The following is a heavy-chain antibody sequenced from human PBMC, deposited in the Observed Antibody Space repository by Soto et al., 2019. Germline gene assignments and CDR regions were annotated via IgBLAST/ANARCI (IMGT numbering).Heavy chain of an antibody. Sequence: GGSLRLSCAASGFTFSDYYMSWIRQAPGKGLEWVSYISSSSSYTNYADSVKGRFTISRDNAKNSLYLQMNSLRAEDTAVYYCARETRSYCSGGSCYLNYYYYYGMDVWGQGTTVTVSS. V-gene: IGHV3-11*06. CDR1: GFTFSDYY. J-gene: IGHJ6*02. CDR3: ARETRSYCSGGSCYLNYYYYYGMDV. CDR2: ISSSSSYT. D-gene: IGHD2-15*01.